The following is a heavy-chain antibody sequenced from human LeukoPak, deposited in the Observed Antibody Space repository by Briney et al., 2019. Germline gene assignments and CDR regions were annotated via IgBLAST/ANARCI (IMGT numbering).Heavy chain of an antibody. J-gene: IGHJ4*02. V-gene: IGHV3-9*01. CDR3: AKERLN. CDR2: ISWNSGSI. Sequence: PGRSLRLSCAASGFTFDDYAMHWVRQAPGKGLEWVSGISWNSGSIGYADSVKGRFTISRDNSKNTLYLQMNSLRAEDTAVYYCAKERLNWGQGTLVTVSS. D-gene: IGHD1-1*01. CDR1: GFTFDDYA.